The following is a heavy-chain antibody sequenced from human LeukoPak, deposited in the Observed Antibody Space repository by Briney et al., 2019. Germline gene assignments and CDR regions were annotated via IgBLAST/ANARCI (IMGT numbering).Heavy chain of an antibody. CDR1: GFTFSGSA. J-gene: IGHJ6*03. CDR2: IRSRANSYAT. CDR3: TRGFHDAYYYYYMDV. Sequence: QPGGSLRLSCAASGFTFSGSAMHWVRQASGKGLEWVGRIRSRANSYATAYAASVKGRFTISRDDSKNTAYLQMNSLKTEDTAVYYCTRGFHDAYYYYYMDVWGKGTTVTISS. D-gene: IGHD1-1*01. V-gene: IGHV3-73*01.